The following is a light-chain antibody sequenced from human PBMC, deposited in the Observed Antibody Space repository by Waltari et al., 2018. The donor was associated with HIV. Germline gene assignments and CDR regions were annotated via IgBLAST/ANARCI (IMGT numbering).Light chain of an antibody. J-gene: IGLJ3*02. CDR2: ATN. CDR1: SGSVSTSYY. Sequence: QTVVTQEPSLSVSPGGTITLTCGLNSGSVSTSYYPSWYQQTPGQAPRTLVYATNPRSSGVPGRFSGTILGNKAALTITGAQADDDSAFYCVLYMGSGIPMFGGGTKLTVL. CDR3: VLYMGSGIPM. V-gene: IGLV8-61*01.